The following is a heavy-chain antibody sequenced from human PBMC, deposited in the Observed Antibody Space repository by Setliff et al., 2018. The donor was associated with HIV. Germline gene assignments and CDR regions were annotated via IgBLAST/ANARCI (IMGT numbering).Heavy chain of an antibody. CDR1: GYTFTGYY. V-gene: IGHV1-2*02. CDR2: INPNSGGA. CDR3: ARGSKRELLMTDFDY. D-gene: IGHD1-26*01. J-gene: IGHJ4*02. Sequence: ASVKVSCKASGYTFTGYYMHWVRQAPGQGLEWMGWINPNSGGATYAQKFQGRVTMPRDTSISTAYMEVSRLRSEDTAVYYCARGSKRELLMTDFDYWGQGTLVTVSS.